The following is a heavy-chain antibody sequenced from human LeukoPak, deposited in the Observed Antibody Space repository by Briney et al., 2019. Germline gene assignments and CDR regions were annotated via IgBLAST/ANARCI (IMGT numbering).Heavy chain of an antibody. CDR3: ARVGNIVVGDYYYMDV. D-gene: IGHD2-2*01. V-gene: IGHV4-59*12. J-gene: IGHJ6*03. CDR2: INYSGST. Sequence: SETLSLTCSVSGGSISSYYWGWIRQPPGKGLEWIGYINYSGSTKYNPSLKSRVTISVDTSKNQFSLKLSSVTAADTAVYYCARVGNIVVGDYYYMDVWGKGTTVTVSS. CDR1: GGSISSYY.